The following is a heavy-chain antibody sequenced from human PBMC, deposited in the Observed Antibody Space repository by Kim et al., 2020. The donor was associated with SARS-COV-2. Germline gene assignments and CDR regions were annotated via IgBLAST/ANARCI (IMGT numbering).Heavy chain of an antibody. V-gene: IGHV5-10-1*01. CDR3: ATIRNQYYFGLDV. Sequence: GESLKISCKGSGYSFTNYWIYWVRQMPGKGLECMGKIDTSDSITNYSPSFQGHVTISADKSISTAYLQWSSLKASDTAMYYCATIRNQYYFGLDVWGQGTTVTVSS. CDR2: IDTSDSIT. J-gene: IGHJ6*02. D-gene: IGHD2-2*01. CDR1: GYSFTNYW.